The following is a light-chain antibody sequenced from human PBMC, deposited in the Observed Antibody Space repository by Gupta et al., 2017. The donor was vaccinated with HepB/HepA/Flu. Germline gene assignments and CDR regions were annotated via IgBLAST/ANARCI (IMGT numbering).Light chain of an antibody. Sequence: EIVLTQSPGTLSLSPGERATLSCRASQTVSSKYLAWYQQKPGQAPRLLIFDASRRATGLPDRISSSGSATEFTLIINRREPEDFAVYWCQRESSSPNTFGQGTTVEIK. CDR2: DAS. CDR3: QRESSSPNT. V-gene: IGKV3-20*01. CDR1: QTVSSKY. J-gene: IGKJ2*01.